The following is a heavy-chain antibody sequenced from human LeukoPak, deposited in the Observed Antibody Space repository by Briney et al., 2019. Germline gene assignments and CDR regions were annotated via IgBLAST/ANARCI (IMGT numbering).Heavy chain of an antibody. CDR1: GFTFDDYA. D-gene: IGHD6-13*01. CDR3: AKDGDSSSWYRGGYYFDY. CDR2: ISWNSGSI. V-gene: IGHV3-9*01. J-gene: IGHJ4*02. Sequence: GRSLRPSCAASGFTFDDYAMHWVRQAPGKGLEWVSGISWNSGSIGYADSVKGRFTISRDNAKNSLYLQMNSLRAEDTALYYCAKDGDSSSWYRGGYYFDYWGQGTLVTVSS.